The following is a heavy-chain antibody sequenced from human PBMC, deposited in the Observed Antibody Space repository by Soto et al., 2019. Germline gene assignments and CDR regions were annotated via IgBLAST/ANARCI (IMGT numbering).Heavy chain of an antibody. CDR1: GYTFTSYG. V-gene: IGHV1-18*01. Sequence: QVQLVQSGPEVKMPGASVNVSCKASGYTFTSYGINWVRQAPGQGLEWMGRVSTYNGNTKYAQKFQGRVTMTTDTATTTVYMHLRSLRSDDTAVYYCAKESGLTASTLFGYWGQGTVVTVS. CDR3: AKESGLTASTLFGY. CDR2: VSTYNGNT. D-gene: IGHD3-10*02. J-gene: IGHJ4*02.